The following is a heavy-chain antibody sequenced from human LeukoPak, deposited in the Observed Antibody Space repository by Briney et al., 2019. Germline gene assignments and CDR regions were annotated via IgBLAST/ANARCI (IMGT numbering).Heavy chain of an antibody. Sequence: PGGSLRLSCEASGFTFGSYCMHWVRQAPGKGLEWVAFISYDGNTKYYSGSAKGRFTISRDNSKNTLYLQMNSLRPEDTAVYYCANGDPGPADHPMNDYYYSLDVWGQGTTVIVSS. CDR3: ANGDPGPADHPMNDYYYSLDV. CDR2: ISYDGNTK. V-gene: IGHV3-30*18. D-gene: IGHD2-2*01. CDR1: GFTFGSYC. J-gene: IGHJ6*02.